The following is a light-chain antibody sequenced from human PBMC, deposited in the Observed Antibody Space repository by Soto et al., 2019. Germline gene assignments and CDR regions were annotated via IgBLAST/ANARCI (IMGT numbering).Light chain of an antibody. Sequence: QSALTQPRSVSGSPGQSVTISCTGTRIDVGGYNFVSWYQQHPGKAPKLLIYDVTRRPSGVPDRFSGSKSAYTASLTISGLQAEDEADFYCSSYAGSSVVFGGGTKLTVL. CDR3: SSYAGSSVV. CDR2: DVT. V-gene: IGLV2-11*01. CDR1: RIDVGGYNF. J-gene: IGLJ2*01.